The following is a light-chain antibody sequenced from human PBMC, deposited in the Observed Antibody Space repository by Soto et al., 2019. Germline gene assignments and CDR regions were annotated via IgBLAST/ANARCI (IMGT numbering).Light chain of an antibody. J-gene: IGLJ1*01. CDR2: EVS. Sequence: QSALTQPASVSGSPGQSITISCTGTSSDVGGYDFVSWYQEYPGKAPKLLIYEVSKRPPGVPNRFSGSKSGNTASLTVSGLQAEDEGDYYCSSYGGSDNYVFGTGTKLTVL. CDR3: SSYGGSDNYV. V-gene: IGLV2-8*01. CDR1: SSDVGGYDF.